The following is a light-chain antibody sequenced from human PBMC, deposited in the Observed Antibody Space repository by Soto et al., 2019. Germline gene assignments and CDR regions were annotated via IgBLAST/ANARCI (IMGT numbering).Light chain of an antibody. J-gene: IGKJ4*01. CDR1: QSVSSNY. V-gene: IGKV3-20*01. CDR3: QQYDSSPLT. Sequence: EIVLTQSPGTLSLSPGERATLSCRASQSVSSNYLAWYQQKPGQAPRLLIYGASSRATGIPDRFSGSGSGTYFTLTVSRLEAEDFAVYYCQQYDSSPLTFGGGTKVEIK. CDR2: GAS.